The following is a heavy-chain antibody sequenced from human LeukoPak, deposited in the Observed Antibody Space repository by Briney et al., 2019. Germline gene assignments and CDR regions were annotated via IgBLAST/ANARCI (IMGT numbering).Heavy chain of an antibody. D-gene: IGHD1-26*01. CDR2: VAHDEKTI. CDR1: GFTFTGHS. CDR3: AREKQSGGTPFDY. J-gene: IGHJ4*02. Sequence: GGSLRLSCVASGFTFTGHSMHWVRQAPGKGLEWVAVVAHDEKTIFYADSLKGRFTVSRDNSKNTVYLQMNSLRDEDTAVYYCAREKQSGGTPFDYWGQGSLVTVSS. V-gene: IGHV3-30*04.